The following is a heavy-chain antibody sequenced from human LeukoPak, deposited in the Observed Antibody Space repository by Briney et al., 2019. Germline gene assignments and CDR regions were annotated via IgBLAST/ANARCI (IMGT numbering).Heavy chain of an antibody. CDR2: ISYDGSNK. D-gene: IGHD1-26*01. J-gene: IGHJ4*02. CDR1: GFTFSSYG. CDR3: AKPELPDY. Sequence: GRSLRLSCAASGFTFSSYGMHWVRQAPGKGLEWVAVISYDGSNKYYADSVKGRFTISRDNSKNTLYLQMNSLRAEDTAVYYCAKPELPDYWGQGTLVTVSS. V-gene: IGHV3-30*18.